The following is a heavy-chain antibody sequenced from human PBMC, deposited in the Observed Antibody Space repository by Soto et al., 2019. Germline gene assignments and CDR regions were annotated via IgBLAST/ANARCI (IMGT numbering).Heavy chain of an antibody. Sequence: ASVKVSCKASGYTFTSYGISWVRQAPGQGLEWMGWISAYNGNTNYAQKLQGRVTMTTDTSTSTAYMELRSLRSDDTAVYYCARVSRYYYYYGKDVWGQGTTVTVSS. CDR3: ARVSRYYYYYGKDV. CDR1: GYTFTSYG. J-gene: IGHJ6*02. V-gene: IGHV1-18*01. CDR2: ISAYNGNT.